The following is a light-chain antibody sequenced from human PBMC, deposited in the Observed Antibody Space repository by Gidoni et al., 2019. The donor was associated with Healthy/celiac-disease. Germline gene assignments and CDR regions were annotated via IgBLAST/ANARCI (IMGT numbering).Light chain of an antibody. CDR3: QKYNSAPALT. V-gene: IGKV1-27*01. CDR1: QGISNY. CDR2: AAS. J-gene: IGKJ4*01. Sequence: DIQMTQSPSSLSASVGDRVTITCRASQGISNYLAWYQQKPGKVPKLLIYAASTLQSGVPSRFSGSGSGTDFTLTISSLQPEDVATYYCQKYNSAPALTFXGXTKVEIK.